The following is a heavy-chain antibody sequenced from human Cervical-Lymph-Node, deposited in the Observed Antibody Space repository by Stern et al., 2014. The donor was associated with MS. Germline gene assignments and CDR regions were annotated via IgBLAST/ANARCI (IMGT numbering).Heavy chain of an antibody. CDR3: AKSYSDSWSGWIDS. V-gene: IGHV3-9*01. J-gene: IGHJ5*01. Sequence: EVQLVESGGGLVQPGRSLRLSCSASQITFVDYGFHWVRQVPGKGLEWVAGIGWNIATKVYADSVKGRFTISRDNARGSLYLQMNNLTPDDTALYYCAKSYSDSWSGWIDSWGQGILVTVSS. CDR1: QITFVDYG. CDR2: IGWNIATK. D-gene: IGHD1-26*01.